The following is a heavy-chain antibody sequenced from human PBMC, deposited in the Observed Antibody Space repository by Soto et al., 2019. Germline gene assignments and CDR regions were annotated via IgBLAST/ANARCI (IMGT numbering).Heavy chain of an antibody. Sequence: QVQLVQSGAEVKKPGSSVKVSCKASGGTFSSYAISWVRQAPGQGLEWMGGIIPIFGTANYAQKFQGRVTITADESTSTAYMELSSLRSEDTAVYYCARDHFSHPLVVVTAISYWYFDLWGRGTLVTVSS. D-gene: IGHD2-21*02. CDR2: IIPIFGTA. J-gene: IGHJ2*01. CDR1: GGTFSSYA. CDR3: ARDHFSHPLVVVTAISYWYFDL. V-gene: IGHV1-69*12.